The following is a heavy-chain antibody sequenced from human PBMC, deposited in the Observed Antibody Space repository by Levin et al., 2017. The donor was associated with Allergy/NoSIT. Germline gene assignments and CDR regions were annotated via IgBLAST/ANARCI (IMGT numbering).Heavy chain of an antibody. Sequence: GESLKISCKGSGYSFTSYWISWVRQMPGKGLEWMGRIDPSDSYTNYSPSFQGHVTISADKSISTAYLQWSSLKASDTAMYYCARGAPYYDILTGYYPDDAFDIWGQGTMVTVSS. J-gene: IGHJ3*02. CDR2: IDPSDSYT. CDR3: ARGAPYYDILTGYYPDDAFDI. D-gene: IGHD3-9*01. CDR1: GYSFTSYW. V-gene: IGHV5-10-1*01.